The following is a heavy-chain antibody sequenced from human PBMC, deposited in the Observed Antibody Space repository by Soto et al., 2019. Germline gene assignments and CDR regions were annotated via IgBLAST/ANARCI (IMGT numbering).Heavy chain of an antibody. CDR3: ARDLRWGSNWYYYMDV. CDR1: GFTFSSYS. Sequence: PGGSLRLSCAASGFTFSSYSMNWVRQAPGKGLEWVSYISSSSSVIDYADSVKGRFTVSRDNARNSLYLQMNSLRAEDTAVYYCARDLRWGSNWYYYMDVWGKGTTVTVSS. J-gene: IGHJ6*03. D-gene: IGHD7-27*01. CDR2: ISSSSSVI. V-gene: IGHV3-48*01.